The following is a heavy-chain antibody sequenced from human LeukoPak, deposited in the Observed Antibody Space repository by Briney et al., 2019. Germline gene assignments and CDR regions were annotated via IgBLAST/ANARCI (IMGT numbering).Heavy chain of an antibody. Sequence: ASVKVSCKASGYTFTGYYMHWVRQAPGQGLEWMGRINPNSGGTNYAQKFQGRVTMTRDTSISTAYMELSRLRSDVTAVYYCARERIGYYDSSGYACDIWGQGTMVTVSS. CDR2: INPNSGGT. CDR1: GYTFTGYY. D-gene: IGHD3-22*01. V-gene: IGHV1-2*06. J-gene: IGHJ3*02. CDR3: ARERIGYYDSSGYACDI.